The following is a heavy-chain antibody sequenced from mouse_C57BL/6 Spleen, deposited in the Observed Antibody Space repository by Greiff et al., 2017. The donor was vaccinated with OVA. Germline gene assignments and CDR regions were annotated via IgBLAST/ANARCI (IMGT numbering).Heavy chain of an antibody. CDR1: GFTFNTYA. Sequence: EVQLVESGGGLVQPKGSLKLSCAASGFTFNTYALHWVRQAPGTGLEWVARIRSKSSHYATYYADSVKDRFTISRDDSQSILYLQVNNLKAEDTAMYYCVREDYWGQGTLVTVSA. V-gene: IGHV10-3*01. J-gene: IGHJ3*01. CDR3: VREDY. CDR2: IRSKSSHYAT.